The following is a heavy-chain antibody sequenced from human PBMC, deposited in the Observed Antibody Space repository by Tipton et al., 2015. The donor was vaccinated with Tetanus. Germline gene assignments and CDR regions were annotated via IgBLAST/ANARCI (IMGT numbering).Heavy chain of an antibody. V-gene: IGHV4-31*03. CDR1: GGSITNGGYY. Sequence: TLSLTCTVSGGSITNGGYYWSWIRQHPGKGLDWIGYISYTGTTHYNPSLESRLTISIDTSKNQFSLELTSVTAADTAVYYCARDSYYSSRWSFADYWGQGTLVTVSS. J-gene: IGHJ4*02. CDR2: ISYTGTT. D-gene: IGHD3-22*01. CDR3: ARDSYYSSRWSFADY.